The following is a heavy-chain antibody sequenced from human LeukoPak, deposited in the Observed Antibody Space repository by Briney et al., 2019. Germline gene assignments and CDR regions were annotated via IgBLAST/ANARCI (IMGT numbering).Heavy chain of an antibody. Sequence: GGSLRLSCAASGFTFSSHALHWVRQAPGKGLEWVAVISSDGSYKYYADSVKGRFTISRDNSKNTLYLQMNSLIPEDTAVYYCAKDFITMISGPDYWGQGTLVTVSS. CDR3: AKDFITMISGPDY. D-gene: IGHD3-22*01. J-gene: IGHJ4*02. CDR1: GFTFSSHA. V-gene: IGHV3-30*04. CDR2: ISSDGSYK.